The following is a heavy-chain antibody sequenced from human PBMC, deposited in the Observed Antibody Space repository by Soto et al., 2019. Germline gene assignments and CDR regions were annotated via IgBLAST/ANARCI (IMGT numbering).Heavy chain of an antibody. CDR3: ARESGIRRSSRLDY. V-gene: IGHV3-33*01. CDR1: GFTFSSYG. J-gene: IGHJ4*02. CDR2: IWYDGSNK. Sequence: PGGSLRLSCAASGFTFSSYGMHWVRQAPGKGLEWVAVIWYDGSNKYYADSVKGRFTISRDNSKNTLYLQMNSLRAEDTAVYYCARESGIRRSSRLDYWGQGTLVTVSS. D-gene: IGHD6-6*01.